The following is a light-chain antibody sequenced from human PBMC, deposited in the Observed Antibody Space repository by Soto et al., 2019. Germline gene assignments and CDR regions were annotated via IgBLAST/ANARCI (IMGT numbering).Light chain of an antibody. CDR2: GAS. CDR3: GQFVSSQPRT. V-gene: IGKV3-20*01. J-gene: IGKJ1*01. Sequence: LPQSAAPLSVSAWERATLSCMARQRVSSRLAWYHQQPGQAPRLLLYGASIRATGIPARFSASGSGTDFILPISRLEPEDFALYYCGQFVSSQPRTFCQGTKVDIK. CDR1: QRVSSR.